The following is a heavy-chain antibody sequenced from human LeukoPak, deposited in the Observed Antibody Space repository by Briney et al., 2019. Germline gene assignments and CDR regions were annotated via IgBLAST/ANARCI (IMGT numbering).Heavy chain of an antibody. CDR1: GYTFTSYA. Sequence: ASVTVSCTASGYTFTSYAMHWVRQAPGQRLEWMGWINAGNGNTKYSQKFQGRVTITRDTSASTAYMELSSLRSEDTAVYYCARDSSPLRFLEWPDYYYYGMDVWGQGTTVTVSS. CDR3: ARDSSPLRFLEWPDYYYYGMDV. D-gene: IGHD3-3*01. V-gene: IGHV1-3*01. J-gene: IGHJ6*02. CDR2: INAGNGNT.